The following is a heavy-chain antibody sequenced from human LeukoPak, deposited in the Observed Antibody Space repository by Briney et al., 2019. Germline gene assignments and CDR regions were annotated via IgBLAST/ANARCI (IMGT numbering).Heavy chain of an antibody. CDR2: INPNSGGT. J-gene: IGHJ6*03. Sequence: ASVKVSCKASGYSFTGYSVHWVRQAPGQGLEWMGWINPNSGGTNYAQKFQGRVTMTRDTSISTAYMELSRLRSDDTAVYYCARYGNSSGYYWGYYYYYMDVWGKGTTVTVSS. CDR1: GYSFTGYS. D-gene: IGHD3-22*01. CDR3: ARYGNSSGYYWGYYYYYMDV. V-gene: IGHV1-2*02.